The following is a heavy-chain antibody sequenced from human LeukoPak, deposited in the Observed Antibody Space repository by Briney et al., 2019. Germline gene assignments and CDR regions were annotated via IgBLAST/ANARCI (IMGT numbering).Heavy chain of an antibody. CDR2: INWNGGST. Sequence: GGSLRLSCAASGFTVSSNYMSWVRQAPGKGLEWVSGINWNGGSTGYADSVKGRFTISRDNAKNSLYLQMNSLRAEDTALYYCARGGYSYGYVDYWGQGTLVTVSS. J-gene: IGHJ4*02. CDR3: ARGGYSYGYVDY. D-gene: IGHD5-18*01. V-gene: IGHV3-20*04. CDR1: GFTVSSNY.